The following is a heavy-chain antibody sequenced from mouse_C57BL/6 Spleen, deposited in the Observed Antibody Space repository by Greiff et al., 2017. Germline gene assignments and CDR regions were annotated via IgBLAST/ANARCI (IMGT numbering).Heavy chain of an antibody. Sequence: EVKLVESGGGLVKPGGSLKLSCAASGFTFSDYGMHWVRQAPEKGLEWVAYISSGSSTIYYADTVKGRFTISRDNAKNTLFLQMTSLRSEDTAMYYGARGRNYAMDYWGQGTSVTVSS. CDR2: ISSGSSTI. CDR3: ARGRNYAMDY. CDR1: GFTFSDYG. V-gene: IGHV5-17*01. J-gene: IGHJ4*01.